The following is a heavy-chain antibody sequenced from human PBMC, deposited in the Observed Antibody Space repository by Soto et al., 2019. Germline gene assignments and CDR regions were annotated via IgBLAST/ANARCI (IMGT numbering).Heavy chain of an antibody. CDR1: GFTFSSYA. D-gene: IGHD4-17*01. V-gene: IGHV3-23*01. CDR3: AKDLRDYGDYMGAFDI. CDR2: ISGSGGST. Sequence: EVQLLESGGGLVQPGGSLRLSCAASGFTFSSYAMSWVRQAPGKGLEWVSAISGSGGSTYYADSVKGRFTISRDNSKNTLDLQMNSLRAEDTAVYYCAKDLRDYGDYMGAFDIWGQGTMVTGSS. J-gene: IGHJ3*02.